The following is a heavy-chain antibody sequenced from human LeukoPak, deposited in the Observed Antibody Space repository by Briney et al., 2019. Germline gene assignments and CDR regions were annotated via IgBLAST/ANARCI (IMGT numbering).Heavy chain of an antibody. V-gene: IGHV5-10-1*01. CDR2: IDPSDSYT. J-gene: IGHJ4*02. CDR3: ARQTRSGWSMEYNFDY. CDR1: GYSFTSYW. D-gene: IGHD6-19*01. Sequence: GESLKISCKGSGYSFTSYWISWVRQMPGKGVEWMVRIDPSDSYTNYSPSFQGHVTFSADKSISTAYLQWTSLKASDTAMYYCARQTRSGWSMEYNFDYWGQGTLVTVSS.